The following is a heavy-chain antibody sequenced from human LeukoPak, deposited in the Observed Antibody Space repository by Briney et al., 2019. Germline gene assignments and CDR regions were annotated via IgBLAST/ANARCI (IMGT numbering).Heavy chain of an antibody. J-gene: IGHJ3*02. CDR1: GFTFSSYG. D-gene: IGHD5-12*01. V-gene: IGHV3-30*02. CDR2: IRYDGSNK. CDR3: AKGAGWLRSATHAFDI. Sequence: GGSLRLSCAASGFTFSSYGMHWVRQAPGKGLEWVAFIRYDGSNKYYADSVKGRFTISRDNSKNTLYLQMSSLRAEDTAVYYCAKGAGWLRSATHAFDIWGQGTMVTVSS.